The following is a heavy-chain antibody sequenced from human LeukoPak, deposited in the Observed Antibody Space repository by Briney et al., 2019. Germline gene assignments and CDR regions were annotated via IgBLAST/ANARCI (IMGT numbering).Heavy chain of an antibody. J-gene: IGHJ3*01. CDR1: GFAFSDSS. V-gene: IGHV3-21*01. D-gene: IGHD3-3*01. CDR3: ATVVGGYYPPVELFDV. Sequence: PGGSLRLSCAASGFAFSDSSMNWVRQVPGTGLEWVSSITGSSDFMSYGASVKGRFTVSRDNAKNSIYLHMNSLRAEDTAVYYCATVVGGYYPPVELFDVWGEETMVSISS. CDR2: ITGSSDFM.